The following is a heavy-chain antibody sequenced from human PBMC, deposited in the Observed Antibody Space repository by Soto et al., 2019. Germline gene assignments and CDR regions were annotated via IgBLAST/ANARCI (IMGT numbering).Heavy chain of an antibody. V-gene: IGHV3-23*01. J-gene: IGHJ3*02. Sequence: PGGSLRLSCATSGFIFTTYAMNWVRQAPGKGLEWVSAISSSGESTFYAESVRGRFTISRDNSFNTLYLQMRSLRPEDTAVYYCAHPRGYGVFDAVDIWGQGTMVTVSS. D-gene: IGHD4-17*01. CDR1: GFIFTTYA. CDR2: ISSSGEST. CDR3: AHPRGYGVFDAVDI.